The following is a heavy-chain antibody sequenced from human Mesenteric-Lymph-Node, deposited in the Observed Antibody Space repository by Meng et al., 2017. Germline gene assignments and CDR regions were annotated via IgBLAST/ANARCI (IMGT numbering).Heavy chain of an antibody. D-gene: IGHD2-8*01. Sequence: GGSLRLSCAASGFNFSSYAVNWVRQAPGKGLEWVSGITPSGGSPIYADSVKGRFTVSRDNSKNTLYLQMNSLRAEDTAVYYCATYCTNGVCYNYFDYWGQGTLVTVSS. V-gene: IGHV3-23*01. CDR3: ATYCTNGVCYNYFDY. CDR1: GFNFSSYA. CDR2: ITPSGGSP. J-gene: IGHJ4*02.